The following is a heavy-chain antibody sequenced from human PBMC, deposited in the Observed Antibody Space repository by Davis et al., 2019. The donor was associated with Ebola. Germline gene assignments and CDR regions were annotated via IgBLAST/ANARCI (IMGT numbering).Heavy chain of an antibody. D-gene: IGHD3-22*01. J-gene: IGHJ6*02. CDR2: IYYSGST. V-gene: IGHV4-59*01. CDR3: ARDIGYYYDSSGYRIHYGMDV. CDR1: GGSISSYY. Sequence: SETLSLTCTVSGGSISSYYWSWIRQPPGKGLEWIGYIYYSGSTNYNPSLKSRVTISVDTSKNQFSLKLSSVTAADTAVYYCARDIGYYYDSSGYRIHYGMDVWGQGTTVTVSS.